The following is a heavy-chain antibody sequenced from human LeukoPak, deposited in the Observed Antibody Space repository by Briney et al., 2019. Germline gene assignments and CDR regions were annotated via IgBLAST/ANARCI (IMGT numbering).Heavy chain of an antibody. CDR3: ARVITIFGVVR. D-gene: IGHD3-3*01. Sequence: WVRQPPGKGLEWIGSIYYSGSTYYNLSLKSRVTISVDTSKNQFSLKLSSVTAADTAVYYCARVITIFGVVRWGQGTMVTVSS. V-gene: IGHV4-39*01. CDR2: IYYSGST. J-gene: IGHJ3*01.